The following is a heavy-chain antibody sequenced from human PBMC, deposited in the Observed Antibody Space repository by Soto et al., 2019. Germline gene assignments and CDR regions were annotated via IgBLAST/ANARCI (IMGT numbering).Heavy chain of an antibody. Sequence: ASVKVSCKTSGYTFTGYYMHWVRQAPGQGLEWMGWINPNSGGTNYAQEFQGRVTMTRDTSISTTYMELSSLRSDDTAVYFCASTIIAAAGTPYLDYWGQGALVTVSS. CDR1: GYTFTGYY. CDR2: INPNSGGT. V-gene: IGHV1-2*02. J-gene: IGHJ4*02. D-gene: IGHD6-13*01. CDR3: ASTIIAAAGTPYLDY.